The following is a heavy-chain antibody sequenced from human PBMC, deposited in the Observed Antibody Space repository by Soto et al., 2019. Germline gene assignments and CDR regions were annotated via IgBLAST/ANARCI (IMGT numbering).Heavy chain of an antibody. CDR1: GFTFSSYY. J-gene: IGHJ5*02. V-gene: IGHV3-74*01. CDR3: ARGGSTSWLRALDL. Sequence: EVQLVESGGGLVQPGGSLRLSCAVSGFTFSSYYMQWVRQGPGKGLVYVARIDFDGRSTVHADSVKGRFTISRDNAKNTLYLQMNSLGVEDTGVYYCARGGSTSWLRALDLWGQGTPVTVSS. D-gene: IGHD6-13*01. CDR2: IDFDGRST.